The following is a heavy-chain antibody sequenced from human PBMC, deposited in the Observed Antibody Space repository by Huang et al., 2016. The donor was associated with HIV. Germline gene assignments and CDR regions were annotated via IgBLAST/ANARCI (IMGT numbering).Heavy chain of an antibody. CDR2: INRSGST. CDR1: GGSFSGYY. J-gene: IGHJ3*02. D-gene: IGHD3-22*01. Sequence: QVQLQQWGAGLLKPSENLYLTCAVYGGSFSGYYWSWIRQPPGKGLDWIGEINRSGSTNYNPSLKSRVTISVDTSKNQFSRKLSSVTAADTAVYYCARVFFRRSTYYYDSSGYADAFDIWGQGTMVTVSS. CDR3: ARVFFRRSTYYYDSSGYADAFDI. V-gene: IGHV4-34*01.